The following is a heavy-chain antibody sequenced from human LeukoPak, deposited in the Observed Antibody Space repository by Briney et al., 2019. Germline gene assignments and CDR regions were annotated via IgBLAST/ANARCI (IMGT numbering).Heavy chain of an antibody. V-gene: IGHV3-23*01. CDR2: ISGSGGST. CDR1: GFTFSSYA. J-gene: IGHJ4*02. CDR3: AKDYYDFWSGYSPFDY. D-gene: IGHD3-3*01. Sequence: GGSLRLSCAASGFTFSSYAMSWVRQAPGKALEWVSAISGSGGSTYYADSVKGRFTISRDNSKNTLYLQMNSLRAEDTAVYYCAKDYYDFWSGYSPFDYWGQGTLVTVSS.